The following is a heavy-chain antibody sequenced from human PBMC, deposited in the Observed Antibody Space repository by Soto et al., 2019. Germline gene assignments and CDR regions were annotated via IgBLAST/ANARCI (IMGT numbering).Heavy chain of an antibody. CDR1: GYTFTSYG. J-gene: IGHJ6*03. D-gene: IGHD2-15*01. V-gene: IGHV1-18*01. CDR3: ARAQEIGYCSGGSCYQGYYYMDV. CDR2: ISAYNGKT. Sequence: QVPLVQSGAEVKKPGASVKVSCKASGYTFTSYGISWVRQAPGQGLEWMGWISAYNGKTNYTQKLQGRVTMTTDTSTITAYMELRSLRSDDTAVYYCARAQEIGYCSGGSCYQGYYYMDVWGKGTTVTVSS.